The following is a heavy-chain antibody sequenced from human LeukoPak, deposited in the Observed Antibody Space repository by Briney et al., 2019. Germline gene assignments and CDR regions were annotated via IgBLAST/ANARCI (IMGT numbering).Heavy chain of an antibody. D-gene: IGHD3-22*01. CDR1: GGSISSYY. CDR3: AKLGQSSAYYYSDY. Sequence: SETLSLTCTVSGGSISSYYWNWIRQAPGKGLEWIGYIYYSGSTNYNPSLKSRVTISVDTSKNQFSLKLSSVTAADTAVYYCAKLGQSSAYYYSDYWGQGTLVTVSS. V-gene: IGHV4-59*01. J-gene: IGHJ4*02. CDR2: IYYSGST.